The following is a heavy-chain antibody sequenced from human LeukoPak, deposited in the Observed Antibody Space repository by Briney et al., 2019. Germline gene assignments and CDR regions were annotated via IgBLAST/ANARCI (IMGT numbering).Heavy chain of an antibody. V-gene: IGHV1-18*01. CDR3: TRDYGDYGDDVDV. CDR2: ISPYHGNT. D-gene: IGHD4-17*01. J-gene: IGHJ3*01. CDR1: GCTFTTYG. Sequence: ASVKVSCKTSGCTFTTYGINWVRQAPGQGLEWMGWISPYHGNTKYAYGLQDRVTLTTDASTTTAYMELSGLRPDDTAVYYCTRDYGDYGDDVDVWGQGTMVIVSS.